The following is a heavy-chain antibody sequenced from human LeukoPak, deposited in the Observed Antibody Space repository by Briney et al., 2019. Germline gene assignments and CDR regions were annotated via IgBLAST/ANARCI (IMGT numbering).Heavy chain of an antibody. J-gene: IGHJ3*02. CDR1: GGSFSGYY. D-gene: IGHD1-14*01. Sequence: PSETLSLTCAVYGGSFSGYYWSWIRQPPGKGLEWIGEINHSGSTNYNPSLKRRVTISVDTSKNQFSLKLSSVTAADTAVYYCASLPVDIWGQGTMATVSS. V-gene: IGHV4-34*01. CDR2: INHSGST. CDR3: ASLPVDI.